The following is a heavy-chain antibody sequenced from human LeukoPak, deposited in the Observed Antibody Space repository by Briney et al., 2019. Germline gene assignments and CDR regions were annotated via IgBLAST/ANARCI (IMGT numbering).Heavy chain of an antibody. Sequence: ASVKVSCKASGYTFTSYDINWVRQATGQGLEWMGWINPNSGGTNYAQKFQGRVTMTRDTSISTAYMELSSLRSEDMAVYYCTRSPVLLWFGELLDVSTYYYMDVWGKGTTVTVSS. V-gene: IGHV1-2*02. J-gene: IGHJ6*03. D-gene: IGHD3-10*01. CDR2: INPNSGGT. CDR1: GYTFTSYD. CDR3: TRSPVLLWFGELLDVSTYYYMDV.